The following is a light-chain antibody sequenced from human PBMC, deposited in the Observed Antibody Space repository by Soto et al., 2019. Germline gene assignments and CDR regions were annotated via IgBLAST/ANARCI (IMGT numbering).Light chain of an antibody. J-gene: IGKJ1*01. CDR1: QSISSY. Sequence: DIQMTHSPSSLSASVGDRVTITCRASQSISSYLNWYQQKPGKAPKLLIYAASSLQSGVPSRFSGSGSGTDFALTISSLQPEDFATYYCQKSYSTPWKFGQGNKGDIK. CDR2: AAS. V-gene: IGKV1-39*01. CDR3: QKSYSTPWK.